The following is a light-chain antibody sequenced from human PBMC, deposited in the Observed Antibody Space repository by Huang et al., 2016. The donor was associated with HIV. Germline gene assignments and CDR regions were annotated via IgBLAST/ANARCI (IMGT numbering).Light chain of an antibody. J-gene: IGKJ5*01. Sequence: DIQMTQSPSSLSASVGDRVTITCRASQSISSYLNWYQQKPGKAPKLLSYAASSLQSGVPSRFSGSGSGTDVTLTISSLQPEDFATYYCQQSYSTPITFGQGTRLEIK. CDR1: QSISSY. CDR2: AAS. CDR3: QQSYSTPIT. V-gene: IGKV1-39*01.